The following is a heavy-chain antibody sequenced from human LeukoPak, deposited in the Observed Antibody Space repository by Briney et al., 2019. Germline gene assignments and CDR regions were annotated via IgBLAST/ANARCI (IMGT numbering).Heavy chain of an antibody. Sequence: GSSVKVSCKASGGTFSSYAISWVRQAPGQGLEWMGGIIPIFGTANYAQKFQGRVTITTDESTSTAYMELSSLRSEDTAVYYCARGSGCSSTSCYSPLLDPWGQGTLVTVSS. CDR3: ARGSGCSSTSCYSPLLDP. V-gene: IGHV1-69*05. CDR1: GGTFSSYA. J-gene: IGHJ5*02. D-gene: IGHD2-2*01. CDR2: IIPIFGTA.